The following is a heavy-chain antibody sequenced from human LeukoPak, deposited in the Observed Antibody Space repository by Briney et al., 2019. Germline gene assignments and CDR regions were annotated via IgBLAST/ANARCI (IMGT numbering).Heavy chain of an antibody. D-gene: IGHD3-22*01. CDR3: ARSSRYYDSSGHGFDY. CDR1: GGSVSSNTYY. V-gene: IGHV4-61*01. J-gene: IGHJ4*02. Sequence: PSGTLSLTCTVSGGSVSSNTYYWSWIRQPPGKGLEWIGYIYYSGSTNYNPSLKSRVTISVDTSKNQFSLKLSSVTAADTAVYYCARSSRYYDSSGHGFDYWGQGTLVTVSS. CDR2: IYYSGST.